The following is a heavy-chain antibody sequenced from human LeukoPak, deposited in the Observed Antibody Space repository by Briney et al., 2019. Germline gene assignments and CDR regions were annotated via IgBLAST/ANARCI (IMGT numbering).Heavy chain of an antibody. J-gene: IGHJ4*02. CDR3: ARDSGSY. V-gene: IGHV3-21*01. Sequence: GGSLRLSCAASGFTFSDYWMSWMRQAPGKGLEWVSSISSSSSYIYYADSVKGRFTISRDNAKNSLYLQMNSLRAEDTAVYYCARDSGSYWGQGTLVTVSS. D-gene: IGHD3-10*01. CDR2: ISSSSSYI. CDR1: GFTFSDYW.